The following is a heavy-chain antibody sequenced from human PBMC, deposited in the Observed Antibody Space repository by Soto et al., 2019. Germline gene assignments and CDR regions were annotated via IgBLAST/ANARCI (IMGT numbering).Heavy chain of an antibody. CDR1: GYTFTGYY. CDR3: ASPYDSSADDAFDI. J-gene: IGHJ3*02. CDR2: INPNSGGT. D-gene: IGHD3-22*01. V-gene: IGHV1-2*02. Sequence: GASVKVSCKASGYTFTGYYMHWVRQAPGQGLEWMGWINPNSGGTSYAQKFQGRVTMTRDTSISTAYMELSRLRSDDTAVYYCASPYDSSADDAFDIWGQGTMVTVSS.